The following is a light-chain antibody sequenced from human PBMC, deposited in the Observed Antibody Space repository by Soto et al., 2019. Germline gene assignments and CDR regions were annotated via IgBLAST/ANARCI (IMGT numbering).Light chain of an antibody. J-gene: IGKJ4*01. CDR2: DTS. Sequence: EIVMTQSPATLSVSPGERATLACRASHRVNRYLAWYQQRPGQAPRLLIYDTSTRATGIPARFSGGGSGTELTLTISSLQSEDFAVYYCQQYNNWPLTFGGGTKVDIK. CDR1: HRVNRY. V-gene: IGKV3-15*01. CDR3: QQYNNWPLT.